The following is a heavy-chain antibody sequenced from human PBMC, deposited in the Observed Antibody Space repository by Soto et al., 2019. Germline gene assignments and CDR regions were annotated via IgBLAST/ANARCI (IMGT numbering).Heavy chain of an antibody. Sequence: PSETLSLTCTVSGDSISSGGYYWSWIRQHPGKGLEWIGYIYYSGSPHYNPSLKSRVTISVDTSKNQFSLNLSSVTAADTALYYCARSSNTGSYYVCDYWGQGTLVTVSS. V-gene: IGHV4-31*03. CDR2: IYYSGSP. D-gene: IGHD1-26*01. J-gene: IGHJ4*02. CDR3: ARSSNTGSYYVCDY. CDR1: GDSISSGGYY.